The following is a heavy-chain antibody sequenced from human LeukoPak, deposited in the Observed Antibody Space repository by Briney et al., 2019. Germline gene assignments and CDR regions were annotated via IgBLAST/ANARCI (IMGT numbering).Heavy chain of an antibody. CDR1: GYTFTGYY. J-gene: IGHJ5*02. Sequence: ASVKVSCKASGYTFTGYYMHWVRQAPGQGLEWMGWINPNSGGTNYAQKFQGRVTMTRDTSISTAYMELSSLKSDDTAVYYCARDNSMHERGWWFGPWGQGTLVTVSS. CDR3: ARDNSMHERGWWFGP. CDR2: INPNSGGT. V-gene: IGHV1-2*02. D-gene: IGHD4-23*01.